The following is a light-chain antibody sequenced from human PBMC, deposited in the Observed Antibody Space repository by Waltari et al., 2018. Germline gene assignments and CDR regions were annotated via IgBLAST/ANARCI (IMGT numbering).Light chain of an antibody. CDR2: KDP. CDR3: QSADFSGTWV. J-gene: IGLJ2*01. Sequence: SYELTQPPSVSVSPGQTARITCSADILPKQYAYWYQQKPGQAPVVVIYKDPGRPSGIPERFSGSSSGTTVTLTISGVQAEDEADYYCQSADFSGTWVFGGGTKLTVL. V-gene: IGLV3-25*03. CDR1: ILPKQY.